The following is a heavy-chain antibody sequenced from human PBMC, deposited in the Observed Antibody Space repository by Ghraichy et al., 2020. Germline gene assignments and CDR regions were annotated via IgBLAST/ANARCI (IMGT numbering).Heavy chain of an antibody. CDR3: ARGRPATGWWVIYNWFDP. J-gene: IGHJ5*02. Sequence: SETPSLTCAVYGGSFSGYYWSWIRQPPGKGLEWIGEINHSGSTNYNPSLKSRVTISVDTSKNQFSLKLSSVTAADTAVYYCARGRPATGWWVIYNWFDPWGQGTLVTVSS. D-gene: IGHD1-1*01. CDR1: GGSFSGYY. CDR2: INHSGST. V-gene: IGHV4-34*01.